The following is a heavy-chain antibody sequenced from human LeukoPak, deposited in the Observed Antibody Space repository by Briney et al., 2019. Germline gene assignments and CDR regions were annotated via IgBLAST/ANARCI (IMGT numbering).Heavy chain of an antibody. Sequence: GGSLRLSCAASGFTFSSHSMNWVRQAPGKGLEWISSISSSSSYIYYADSVKGRFTISRDNAKNSLYLQMNSLRAEDTAVYYCARGLARTDSSAVSRGYWGQRTLVTGSS. CDR1: GFTFSSHS. J-gene: IGHJ4*02. CDR2: ISSSSSYI. D-gene: IGHD3-22*01. V-gene: IGHV3-21*01. CDR3: ARGLARTDSSAVSRGY.